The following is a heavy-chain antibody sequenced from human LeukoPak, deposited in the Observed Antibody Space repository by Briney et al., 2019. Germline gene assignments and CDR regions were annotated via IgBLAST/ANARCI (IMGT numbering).Heavy chain of an antibody. CDR3: AREAYYYDSSGYSDAFDI. D-gene: IGHD3-22*01. V-gene: IGHV4-28*03. CDR2: IYYSGST. J-gene: IGHJ3*02. Sequence: SETLSLTCAVSGYSISSSNWWGWIRQPPGKGLEWIGYIYYSGSTYYNPSLKSRVTMSVDTSKNQFSLKLSSVTAADTAVYYCAREAYYYDSSGYSDAFDIWGQGTMVTVSS. CDR1: GYSISSSNW.